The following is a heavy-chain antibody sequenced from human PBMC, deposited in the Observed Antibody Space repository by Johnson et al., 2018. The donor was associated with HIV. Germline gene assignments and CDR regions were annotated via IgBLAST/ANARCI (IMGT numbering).Heavy chain of an antibody. D-gene: IGHD2-8*01. V-gene: IGHV3-11*04. CDR2: ISSSGSTI. Sequence: QVQLVESGGGLVKPGGSLRLSCAASGFIFSDYYMSWIRQAPGKGLEWVSYISSSGSTIYYADSVKGRLTISRDNAKNSLYLQMNSLRAEDTAVYYCAGDRGYCTNGVCYYDAFDIWGQGTMVTVAA. CDR1: GFIFSDYY. CDR3: AGDRGYCTNGVCYYDAFDI. J-gene: IGHJ3*02.